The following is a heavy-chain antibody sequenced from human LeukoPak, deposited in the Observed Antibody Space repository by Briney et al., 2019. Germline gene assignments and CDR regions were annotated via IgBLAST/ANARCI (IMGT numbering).Heavy chain of an antibody. Sequence: AGGSLRLSCAASGFTFSSYWMSWVRQAPGKGLEWVANIKQDGSEKYYVDSVKGRFTISRDNAKNSLYLQMNSLRAEDTAVYYCARDRVPAPYYDFWSGYYCSQDETFDYWGQGTLVTVSS. CDR2: IKQDGSEK. CDR3: ARDRVPAPYYDFWSGYYCSQDETFDY. J-gene: IGHJ4*02. D-gene: IGHD3-3*01. V-gene: IGHV3-7*01. CDR1: GFTFSSYW.